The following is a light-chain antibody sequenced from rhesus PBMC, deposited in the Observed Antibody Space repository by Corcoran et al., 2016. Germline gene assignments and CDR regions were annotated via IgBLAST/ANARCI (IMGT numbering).Light chain of an antibody. CDR2: DAS. Sequence: EIVMTQSPATLSLSPGERATLSCRARPSVRSNLAWYQQHPGQAPRLLIYDASTRATGIPDRFSGSGCGTDFTLTISSREPEDVGVYYDPPTLPLPLTFCGVTKVDIK. CDR3: PPTLPLPLT. J-gene: IGKJ4*01. V-gene: IGKV3-35*01. CDR1: PSVRSN.